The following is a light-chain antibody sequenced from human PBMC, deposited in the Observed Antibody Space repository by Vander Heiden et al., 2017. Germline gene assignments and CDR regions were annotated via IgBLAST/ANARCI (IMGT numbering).Light chain of an antibody. CDR3: MQALQTPYT. V-gene: IGKV2-28*01. CDR1: QSLLHSDGYNY. Sequence: DIVMTQSPLSLPVTPGEPASISCRSSQSLLHSDGYNYLDWYLQKPGQSPQLLIYLGSNRAAWVPDRFSGSGSGTDFTLKISRVEAEDVRVFYCMQALQTPYTFGQGTKLEIK. CDR2: LGS. J-gene: IGKJ2*01.